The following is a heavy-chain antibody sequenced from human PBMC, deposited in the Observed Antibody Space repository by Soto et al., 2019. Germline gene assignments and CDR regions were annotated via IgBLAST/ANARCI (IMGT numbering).Heavy chain of an antibody. V-gene: IGHV4-30-4*01. CDR2: IYYSGST. CDR1: GGSISSGDYY. J-gene: IGHJ5*02. CDR3: AGDLLPPTITENTS. D-gene: IGHD1-20*01. Sequence: SETLSLTCTVSGGSISSGDYYWSWIRQPPGKGLEWIGYIYYSGSTYYNPSLKSRVTISVDTSKNQFSLKLSSVTAADTAVYYCAGDLLPPTITENTSWGQGTLVTVSS.